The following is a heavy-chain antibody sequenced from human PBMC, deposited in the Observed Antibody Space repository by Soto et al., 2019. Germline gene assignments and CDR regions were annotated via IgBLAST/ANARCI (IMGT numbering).Heavy chain of an antibody. Sequence: PSETLSLTCTVSGGSINSAGHSWGWVRQSPGKGLEWIGYSYHSGSSYYNPSLQSRVTISVDTSKNQFSLKLTSVTAADTAVYYCARAVYCTTANCWDDFHYYNIDVWGQGTAVTVSS. CDR3: ARAVYCTTANCWDDFHYYNIDV. J-gene: IGHJ6*02. D-gene: IGHD2-2*01. CDR1: GGSINSAGHS. V-gene: IGHV4-30-2*06. CDR2: SYHSGSS.